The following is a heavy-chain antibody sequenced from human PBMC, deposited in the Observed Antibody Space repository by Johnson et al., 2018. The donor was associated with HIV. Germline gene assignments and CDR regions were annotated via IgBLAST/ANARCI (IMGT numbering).Heavy chain of an antibody. Sequence: QVQLVESGGGVVQPGTSLRLSCAASGFTFSYYAIFWVRQAPGKGLEWVAVISHDGSNKYYADSVKGRFTISRDNSKNTLYLQMNSLRAEDTAVYYCARDGKVGATPRRAFDIWGQGTMVTVSS. V-gene: IGHV3-30-3*01. D-gene: IGHD1-26*01. CDR2: ISHDGSNK. CDR3: ARDGKVGATPRRAFDI. J-gene: IGHJ3*02. CDR1: GFTFSYYA.